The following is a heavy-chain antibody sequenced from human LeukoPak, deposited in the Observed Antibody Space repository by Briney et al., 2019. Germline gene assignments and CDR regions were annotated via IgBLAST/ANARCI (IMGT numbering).Heavy chain of an antibody. J-gene: IGHJ4*02. V-gene: IGHV3-9*01. D-gene: IGHD2-2*01. Sequence: GGSLRLSCAASGLTFDDYAMHWVRQAPGKGLEWVSGISWNSGSIGYADSVKGRFTISRDNAKNSLYLQMNSLRAEDTALYYCAKDSCSSTSCYFDYWGQGTLVTVSS. CDR2: ISWNSGSI. CDR3: AKDSCSSTSCYFDY. CDR1: GLTFDDYA.